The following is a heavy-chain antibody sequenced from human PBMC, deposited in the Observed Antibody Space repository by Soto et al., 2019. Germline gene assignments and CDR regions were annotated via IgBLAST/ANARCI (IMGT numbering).Heavy chain of an antibody. CDR3: ARNLVTTVTTPDAFDI. V-gene: IGHV4-31*03. Sequence: QVQLQESGPGLVKPSQTLSLTCTVSGGSISSGGYYWSWIRQHPVKGLEWIGYIYYSGSTYYNPSLKSRVTISVDTSKNQFSLKLSSVTAADTAVYYCARNLVTTVTTPDAFDIWGQGTMVTVSS. CDR1: GGSISSGGYY. D-gene: IGHD4-17*01. J-gene: IGHJ3*02. CDR2: IYYSGST.